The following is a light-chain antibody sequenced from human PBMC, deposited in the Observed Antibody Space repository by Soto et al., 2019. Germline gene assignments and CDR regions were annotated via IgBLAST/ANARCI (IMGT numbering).Light chain of an antibody. J-gene: IGLJ3*02. CDR1: SSDVDSYNY. V-gene: IGLV2-14*01. Sequence: QSVLTQPASVSGSPGQSITISCTGTSSDVDSYNYVSWYQQHPGKAPKLMIYEVSYRPSGVSNRFSGSKSGNTASLTISGLQAEDEADYYCSSYTSSTTLGVFGGGTQLTVL. CDR3: SSYTSSTTLGV. CDR2: EVS.